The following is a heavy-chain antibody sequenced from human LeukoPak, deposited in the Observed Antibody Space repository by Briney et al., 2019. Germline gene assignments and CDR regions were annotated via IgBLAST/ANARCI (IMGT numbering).Heavy chain of an antibody. Sequence: PSETLSLTCTVSGGSISSSRDYWGWIRQPPGKGLEWIGSIYYSGSTYYNPSLKSRVTISVDTSKNQFSLKLSSVTAADTAVYYCARDPLYSSSSGTDYWGQGTLVTVSS. V-gene: IGHV4-39*02. CDR3: ARDPLYSSSSGTDY. D-gene: IGHD6-6*01. CDR1: GGSISSSRDY. CDR2: IYYSGST. J-gene: IGHJ4*02.